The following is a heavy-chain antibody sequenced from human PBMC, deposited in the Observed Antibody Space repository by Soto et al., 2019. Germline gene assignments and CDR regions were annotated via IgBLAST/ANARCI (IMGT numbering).Heavy chain of an antibody. Sequence: SQTLSLTCAISGDSISSNRAAWNWIRQSPSRGLEWLGRAYYRSKWYLDYAVSTKSRVTINPDTSKNQFSLQLSSVTPEDTAVYYCARAPFGSGWYVYYFDYWGQGTPVTVSS. CDR2: AYYRSKWYL. J-gene: IGHJ4*02. V-gene: IGHV6-1*01. D-gene: IGHD6-19*01. CDR3: ARAPFGSGWYVYYFDY. CDR1: GDSISSNRAA.